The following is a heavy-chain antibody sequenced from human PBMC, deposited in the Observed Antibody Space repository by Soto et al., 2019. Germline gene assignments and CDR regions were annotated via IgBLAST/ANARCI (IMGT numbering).Heavy chain of an antibody. CDR2: IYYSGST. D-gene: IGHD6-13*01. J-gene: IGHJ4*02. CDR1: GGSISSYY. CDR3: ARRLGVSQQPDFDY. V-gene: IGHV4-59*08. Sequence: SETLSLTCTVSGGSISSYYWSWIRQPPGKGLEWIGYIYYSGSTNYNPSLKSRVTISVDTSKNQFSLKLSSVTAADTAVYYCARRLGVSQQPDFDYWGQGTLVTVS.